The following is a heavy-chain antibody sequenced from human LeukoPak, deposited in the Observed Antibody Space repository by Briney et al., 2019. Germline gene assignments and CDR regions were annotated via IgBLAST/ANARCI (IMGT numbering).Heavy chain of an antibody. CDR3: ATFSYAGNAGGSVGP. J-gene: IGHJ5*02. CDR2: ISGSGGST. Sequence: GTLRLSCAASGFTFSSYGMSWVRQAPGKGLGWVSAISGSGGSTYYSDSVKGRFTISRDNSKNTVYLQMNSLRAEDTAVYYCATFSYAGNAGGSVGPWGQGTLVTVSS. D-gene: IGHD4-23*01. CDR1: GFTFSSYG. V-gene: IGHV3-23*01.